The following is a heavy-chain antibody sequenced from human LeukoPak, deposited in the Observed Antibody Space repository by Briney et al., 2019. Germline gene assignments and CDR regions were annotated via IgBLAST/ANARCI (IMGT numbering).Heavy chain of an antibody. CDR1: GGSISSSSYY. Sequence: SETPSLTCTVSGGSISSSSYYWGWIRQPPGKGLEWIGSIYYSGSTYYNPSLKSRFPISVDTSKSQFSLKVSSVSAADTAVYYCASLYFWSGYYAFDYWGQGTLVTVSS. CDR3: ASLYFWSGYYAFDY. D-gene: IGHD3-3*01. J-gene: IGHJ4*02. V-gene: IGHV4-39*01. CDR2: IYYSGST.